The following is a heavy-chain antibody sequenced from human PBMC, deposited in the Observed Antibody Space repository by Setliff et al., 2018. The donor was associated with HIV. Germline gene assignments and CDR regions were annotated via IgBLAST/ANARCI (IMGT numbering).Heavy chain of an antibody. V-gene: IGHV7-4-1*02. J-gene: IGHJ3*02. CDR2: INTNTGSP. CDR1: GYTFNNYA. D-gene: IGHD3-10*01. Sequence: VKVSCKASGYTFNNYALYWVRQAPGQGFEWMGWINTNTGSPTYAQGFTRRFVFSLDPSVRTAYLQITGLKAEDTAVYYCARGGDRMQIWSRFPFDIWGQGTMVTVSS. CDR3: ARGGDRMQIWSRFPFDI.